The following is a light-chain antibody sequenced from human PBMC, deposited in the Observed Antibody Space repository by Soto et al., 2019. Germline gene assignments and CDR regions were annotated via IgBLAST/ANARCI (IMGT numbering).Light chain of an antibody. CDR1: NSDVGDYNY. CDR3: SSYADSNNLL. CDR2: EVD. V-gene: IGLV2-8*01. Sequence: QSVLTQPPSASGSPGQSVTISCTGTNSDVGDYNYVSWDQQHPGKAPKLMIYEVDKRPSGVPDRFSGSKSGNTASLTVSGLQAEDEADYYCSSYADSNNLLFGGGTKLTVL. J-gene: IGLJ2*01.